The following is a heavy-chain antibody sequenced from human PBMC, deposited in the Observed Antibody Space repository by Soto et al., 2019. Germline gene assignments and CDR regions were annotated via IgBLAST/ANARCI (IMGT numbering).Heavy chain of an antibody. J-gene: IGHJ4*02. Sequence: ASVKVSCKASGFTFTSSAVQWVRQARGQRLEWIGWIVVGSGNTNYAQKFQERVTITRDMSTSTAYMELSSLRSEDTAVYYCAAAHYYDSSGYPTASYYFDYWGQGTLVTVSS. CDR3: AAAHYYDSSGYPTASYYFDY. CDR1: GFTFTSSA. V-gene: IGHV1-58*01. CDR2: IVVGSGNT. D-gene: IGHD3-22*01.